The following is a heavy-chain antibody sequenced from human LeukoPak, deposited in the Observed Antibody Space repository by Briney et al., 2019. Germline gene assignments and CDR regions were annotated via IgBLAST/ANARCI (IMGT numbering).Heavy chain of an antibody. Sequence: PGGSLRLSCAASGFTFSLYAMNWVRQAPGKGLEWVSYINDDSSDIHYAGSVRGRFTISRDDARKTLYLQLSSLRVEDTAVHYCARDTLQPGLIDSWGQGTLVTVSS. J-gene: IGHJ4*02. CDR3: ARDTLQPGLIDS. V-gene: IGHV3-21*05. CDR2: INDDSSDI. CDR1: GFTFSLYA. D-gene: IGHD2-15*01.